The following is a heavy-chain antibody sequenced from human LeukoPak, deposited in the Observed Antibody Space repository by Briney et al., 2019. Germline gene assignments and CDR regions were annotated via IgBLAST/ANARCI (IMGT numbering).Heavy chain of an antibody. D-gene: IGHD1-14*01. V-gene: IGHV3-21*01. CDR1: GFTFSSYG. CDR2: ISDSDNSM. CDR3: AREAEEAFDI. J-gene: IGHJ3*02. Sequence: PGGSLRLSCAASGFTFSSYGMHWVRQAPGKGLEWVSSISDSDNSMYYANSVKGRFTISRDNTKNSLYLQMNSLRAEDTAVYYCAREAEEAFDIWGQGTMVTVSS.